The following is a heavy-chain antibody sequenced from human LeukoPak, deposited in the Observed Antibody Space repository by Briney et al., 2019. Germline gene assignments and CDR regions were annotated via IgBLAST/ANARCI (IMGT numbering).Heavy chain of an antibody. J-gene: IGHJ3*01. Sequence: PSETLSLTCPLSDSSISSDSYWGWIRQAPGKGLGWIGSFYHSGMTFYNPSLSTRVTVSLDTSKKHFSLNLSSVTAADTAVYYCARSTAVPRSFDVWGQGTLVTVSS. CDR3: ARSTAVPRSFDV. V-gene: IGHV4-38-2*01. D-gene: IGHD2-2*01. CDR1: DSSISSDSY. CDR2: FYHSGMT.